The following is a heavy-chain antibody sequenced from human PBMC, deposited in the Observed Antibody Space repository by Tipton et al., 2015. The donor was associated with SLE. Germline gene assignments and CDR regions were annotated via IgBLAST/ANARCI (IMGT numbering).Heavy chain of an antibody. CDR3: AGDHPIAANMDV. V-gene: IGHV4-59*01. J-gene: IGHJ6*02. CDR1: GDSITSDY. D-gene: IGHD6-6*01. Sequence: TLSLTCTVSGDSITSDYWTWIRQPPGKGLEWIGYIYFSGSTKYNPSLESRVTISIDTSKNQFSLRLRSVTAADTAVYYCAGDHPIAANMDVWGQGTTVTVPS. CDR2: IYFSGST.